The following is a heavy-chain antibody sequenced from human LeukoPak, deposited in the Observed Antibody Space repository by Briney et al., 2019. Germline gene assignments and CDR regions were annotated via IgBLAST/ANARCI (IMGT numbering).Heavy chain of an antibody. CDR1: GFTFSSYG. J-gene: IGHJ4*02. D-gene: IGHD4-23*01. Sequence: PGGSLRLSCAASGFTFSSYGMHWVRQAPGKGLEWVAVISYDGSNKYYADSVKGRFTISRDNSKNTLYLQMNSLRAEDTAVYYCARDPTYGGNSGSYWCQGTLVTVSS. CDR3: ARDPTYGGNSGSY. V-gene: IGHV3-30*19. CDR2: ISYDGSNK.